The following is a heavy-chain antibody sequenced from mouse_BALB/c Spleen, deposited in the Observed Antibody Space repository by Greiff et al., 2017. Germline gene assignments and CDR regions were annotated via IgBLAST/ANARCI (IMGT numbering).Heavy chain of an antibody. CDR3: ASLGNDAMDY. CDR2: ISSGGST. CDR1: GFTFSSYA. D-gene: IGHD2-1*01. J-gene: IGHJ4*01. V-gene: IGHV5-6-5*01. Sequence: DVMLVESGGGLVKPGGSLKLSCAASGFTFSSYAMSWVRQTPEKRLEWVASISSGGSTYYPDSVKGRFTISRDNARNILYLQMSSLRSEDTAMYYCASLGNDAMDYWGQGTSVTVSS.